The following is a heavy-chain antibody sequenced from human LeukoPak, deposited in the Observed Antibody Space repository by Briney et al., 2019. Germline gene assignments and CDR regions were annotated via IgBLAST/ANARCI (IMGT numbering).Heavy chain of an antibody. D-gene: IGHD3-10*01. CDR3: ARQITMVRGIVTFDFDY. CDR2: IYTSGST. J-gene: IGHJ4*02. Sequence: SETLSLTCTVSGGSISSYYWSWIRQPAGKGLEWIGRIYTSGSTNYNPSLKSRVTMSVDTSKNQFSLKLSSVTAADTAVYYCARQITMVRGIVTFDFDYWGQGTLVTVSS. V-gene: IGHV4-4*07. CDR1: GGSISSYY.